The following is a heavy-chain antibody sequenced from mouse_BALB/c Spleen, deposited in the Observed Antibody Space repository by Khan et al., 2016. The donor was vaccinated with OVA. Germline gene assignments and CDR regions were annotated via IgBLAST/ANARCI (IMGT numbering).Heavy chain of an antibody. J-gene: IGHJ3*01. CDR3: TGRGCVAWFTY. CDR1: GYSFTSYY. Sequence: VQLQQSGPELMKPGASVKISCKASGYSFTSYYLHWVMQSHGESLEWIGYVAPFSGGTTYNQKFKGKATLTVDKSSSTAYMHLSNLTSEDTAAYYCTGRGCVAWFTYWGQGTLVTVSA. V-gene: IGHV1S135*01. CDR2: VAPFSGGT. D-gene: IGHD1-1*02.